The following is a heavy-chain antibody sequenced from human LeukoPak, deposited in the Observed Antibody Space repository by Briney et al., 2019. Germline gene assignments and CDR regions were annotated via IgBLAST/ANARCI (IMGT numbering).Heavy chain of an antibody. CDR1: GFTFTSYA. J-gene: IGHJ3*02. Sequence: GGSLRLSCAASGFTFTSYAMSWVRQAPGKGLEWVSAITATGGSTYYSASVKGRFTISRDNSKSTLYLQMSSLRAEDTAIYFCAKVRDSRDWYKDAFDIWGQGTMVTVSS. D-gene: IGHD6-19*01. V-gene: IGHV3-23*01. CDR2: ITATGGST. CDR3: AKVRDSRDWYKDAFDI.